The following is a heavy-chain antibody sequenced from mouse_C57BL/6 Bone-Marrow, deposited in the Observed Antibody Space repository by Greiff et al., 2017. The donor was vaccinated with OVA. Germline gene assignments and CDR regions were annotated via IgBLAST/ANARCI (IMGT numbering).Heavy chain of an antibody. CDR3: AIGPDGYFFAY. D-gene: IGHD2-3*01. CDR2: ISYDGSN. CDR1: GYSITSGYY. Sequence: EVQLQESGPGLVKPSQSLSLTCSVTGYSITSGYYWNWIRQFPGNKLEWMGYISYDGSNNYNPSLKNRISITRDTSKNQFFLKLNSVTTEDTATYYCAIGPDGYFFAYWGQGTLVTVSA. J-gene: IGHJ3*01. V-gene: IGHV3-6*01.